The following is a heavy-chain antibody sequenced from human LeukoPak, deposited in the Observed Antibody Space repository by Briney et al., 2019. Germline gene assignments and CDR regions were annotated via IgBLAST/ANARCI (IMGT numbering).Heavy chain of an antibody. CDR1: LGSFSGYY. D-gene: IGHD3-3*01. Sequence: PETLSLTCALYLGSFSGYYWSWIRQPPGKGLEWIGEINHSEITKYHPPLQRRVTISVDTSKSQFSLKLSSVTASDTAVYYCARVAPRYYDFWSGPGDYYGMDVWGQGTTVTVSS. CDR2: INHSEIT. V-gene: IGHV4-34*01. CDR3: ARVAPRYYDFWSGPGDYYGMDV. J-gene: IGHJ6*02.